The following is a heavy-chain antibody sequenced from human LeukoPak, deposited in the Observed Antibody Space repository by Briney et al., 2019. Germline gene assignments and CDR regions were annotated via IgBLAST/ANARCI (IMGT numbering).Heavy chain of an antibody. D-gene: IGHD3-10*01. CDR1: GDSIRSNSFF. CDR3: ASGSWSRRFAP. Sequence: SETLSLTCSVSGDSIRSNSFFLGWIRQPPGMGLEWIASISYNGVTYYNPCLKSRATVSVDTSKNQFSLRLTSVTAADTAVYYCASGSWSRRFAPWGQGTLVTVSS. J-gene: IGHJ5*02. CDR2: ISYNGVT. V-gene: IGHV4-39*01.